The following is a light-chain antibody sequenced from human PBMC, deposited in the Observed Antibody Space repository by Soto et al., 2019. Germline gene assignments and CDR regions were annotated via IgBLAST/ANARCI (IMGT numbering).Light chain of an antibody. Sequence: QSALTQPASVSGSTVQSITISCTGTSSDVGGYNYVSWYQQQTGKAPKLMIHEVSNRPSGASNRFSASTSGNTASLPFSWLQDEDEGDYYCSSYSSSRAYVVGIWTKVNVL. CDR1: SSDVGGYNY. CDR3: SSYSSSRAYV. V-gene: IGLV2-14*01. CDR2: EVS. J-gene: IGLJ1*01.